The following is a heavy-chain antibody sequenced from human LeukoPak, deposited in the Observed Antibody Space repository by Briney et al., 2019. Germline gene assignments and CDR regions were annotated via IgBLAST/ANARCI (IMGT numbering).Heavy chain of an antibody. CDR2: ISSSGSTI. V-gene: IGHV3-48*01. Sequence: GGSLRLSCAASGFTFSSYNMNWVRQAPGKGLEWVSYISSSGSTIYYADSVKGRFTISRDNAKNSLYLQLNSLRPEDTAVYYCARKDVLTGSYFDYWGQGTLVTVSS. CDR3: ARKDVLTGSYFDY. CDR1: GFTFSSYN. D-gene: IGHD3-22*01. J-gene: IGHJ4*02.